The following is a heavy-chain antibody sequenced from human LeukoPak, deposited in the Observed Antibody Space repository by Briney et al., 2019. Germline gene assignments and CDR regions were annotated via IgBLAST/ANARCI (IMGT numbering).Heavy chain of an antibody. Sequence: GGSLRLSCAASRFTFSSYEINWVRQAPGKGLEWVSYTSSSGSIIYYADSVKGRFTISRDNAKNSLYLQMNSLRAEDTAIYYCAIGDDFWSGYYQLDYWGQGTLVTVSS. D-gene: IGHD3-3*01. V-gene: IGHV3-48*03. CDR2: TSSSGSII. CDR1: RFTFSSYE. J-gene: IGHJ4*02. CDR3: AIGDDFWSGYYQLDY.